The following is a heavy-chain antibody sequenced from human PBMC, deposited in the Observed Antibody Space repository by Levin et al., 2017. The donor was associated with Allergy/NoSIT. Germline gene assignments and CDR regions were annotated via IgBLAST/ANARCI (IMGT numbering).Heavy chain of an antibody. J-gene: IGHJ5*02. D-gene: IGHD3-22*01. CDR3: ARNPYRSGYADIPTT. Sequence: PGGSLRLSCAASGITVSGNYMSWVRQAPGKGLEWVSVIYSGGSTYYADSVKGRFTISRENSKNTLYLQMNSLRAEDTAVYYCARNPYRSGYADIPTTWGQGTLVTVSS. CDR1: GITVSGNY. CDR2: IYSGGST. V-gene: IGHV3-66*01.